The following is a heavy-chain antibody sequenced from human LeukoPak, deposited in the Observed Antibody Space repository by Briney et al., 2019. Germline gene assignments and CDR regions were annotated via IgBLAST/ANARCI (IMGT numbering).Heavy chain of an antibody. CDR3: ARYVLRFLESSPGDAFDI. J-gene: IGHJ3*02. Sequence: SETLSLTCTVSDYSISSGYGYYWGWIRQPPGKGLEWIGNIYHSGITYYNHFNSSLKSRVTISIDTSKNQFSLKLSSVTAADTAVYYCARYVLRFLESSPGDAFDIWGQGTMVTVSS. D-gene: IGHD3-3*01. CDR2: IYHSGIT. V-gene: IGHV4-38-2*02. CDR1: DYSISSGYGYY.